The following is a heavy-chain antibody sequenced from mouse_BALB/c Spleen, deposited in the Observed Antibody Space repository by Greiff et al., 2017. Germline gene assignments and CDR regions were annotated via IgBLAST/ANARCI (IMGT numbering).Heavy chain of an antibody. D-gene: IGHD2-1*01. CDR2: ISNGGGST. V-gene: IGHV5-12-2*01. CDR1: GFTFSSYT. CDR3: ARSTMGYWYFDV. J-gene: IGHJ1*01. Sequence: EVQGVESGGGLVQPGGSLKLSCAASGFTFSSYTMSWVRQTPEKRLEWVAYISNGGGSTYYPDTVKGRFTISRDNAKNTLYLQMSSLKSEDTAMYYCARSTMGYWYFDVWGAGTTVTVSS.